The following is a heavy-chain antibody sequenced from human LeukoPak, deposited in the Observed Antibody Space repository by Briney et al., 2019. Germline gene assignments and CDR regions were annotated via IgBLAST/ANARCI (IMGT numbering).Heavy chain of an antibody. D-gene: IGHD3-3*02. CDR2: INHSGST. CDR1: GGSFSGYY. V-gene: IGHV4-34*01. Sequence: SETLSLTCAVYGGSFSGYYWSWIRQPPGKGLEWIGEINHSGSTNYNPSLKSRVTISVDTSKNQFSLKLSSETAADTAVYYCARAPFLEWLLYPYYGMDVWGQGTTVTVSS. J-gene: IGHJ6*02. CDR3: ARAPFLEWLLYPYYGMDV.